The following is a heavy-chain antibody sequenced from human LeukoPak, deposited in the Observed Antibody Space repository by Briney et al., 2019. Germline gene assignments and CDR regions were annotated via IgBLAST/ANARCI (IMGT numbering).Heavy chain of an antibody. CDR3: AKRDIVVVPAAPYYYYGMDV. Sequence: GWSLRLSCAASGFTFSSYAMSWVRQAPGKGLEWVSAISGSGGSTYYADSVKGRFTISRDNSKNTLYLQMNSLRAEDTAVYYCAKRDIVVVPAAPYYYYGMDVWGQGTTVTVSS. D-gene: IGHD2-2*01. CDR2: ISGSGGST. J-gene: IGHJ6*02. V-gene: IGHV3-23*01. CDR1: GFTFSSYA.